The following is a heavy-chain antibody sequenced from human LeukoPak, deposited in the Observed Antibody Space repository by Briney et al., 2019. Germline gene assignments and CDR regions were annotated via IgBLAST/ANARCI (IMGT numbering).Heavy chain of an antibody. J-gene: IGHJ6*04. V-gene: IGHV3-48*03. D-gene: IGHD3-10*02. CDR1: GFTFSSYE. CDR2: ISSSGSTI. CDR3: AELGITMIGGV. Sequence: PGGSLRLSCAACGFTFSSYELNWVRQARGKELQGVSYISSSGSTIYYADSVKGRFTISRDNAKNSLYLQMNSLRAEDTAVYYCAELGITMIGGVWGKGTTVTISS.